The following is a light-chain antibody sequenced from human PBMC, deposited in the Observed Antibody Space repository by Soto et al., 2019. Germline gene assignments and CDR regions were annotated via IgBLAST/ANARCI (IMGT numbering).Light chain of an antibody. Sequence: DIEMTQSPSSLSASVGDTVTITCRASQGINAFLAWFQQKPGKAPKHLISAASSLQSGVPSKFSGSGSDRDFTLTISSLQPEDSATYYCQQYHSYPVTFGGGTKVEIK. J-gene: IGKJ4*01. CDR2: AAS. V-gene: IGKV1-16*02. CDR3: QQYHSYPVT. CDR1: QGINAF.